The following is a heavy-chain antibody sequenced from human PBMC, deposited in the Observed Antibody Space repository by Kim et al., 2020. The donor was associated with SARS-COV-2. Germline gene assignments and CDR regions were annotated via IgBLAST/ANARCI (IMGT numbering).Heavy chain of an antibody. Sequence: VSVKSRITINPETAKNQFSLQLNSGTPEDTAVYYCARDRRIAVAGTSLDYWGQGTLVTVSS. V-gene: IGHV6-1*01. D-gene: IGHD6-19*01. J-gene: IGHJ4*02. CDR3: ARDRRIAVAGTSLDY.